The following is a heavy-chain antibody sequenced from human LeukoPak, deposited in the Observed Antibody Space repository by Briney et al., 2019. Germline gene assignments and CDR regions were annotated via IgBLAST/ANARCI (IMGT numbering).Heavy chain of an antibody. J-gene: IGHJ4*02. V-gene: IGHV4-39*01. CDR1: GGSISKNNYD. CDR2: IYYSGSP. CDR3: ARQGYWSGYFVFDY. Sequence: SETLSLTCTVSGGSISKNNYDWAWIRQPPGKGLECIGSIYYSGSPYYNPSLKSRVTISVDTSKNQFSLKLSSATAADTAVYYCARQGYWSGYFVFDYWGQGTLVTVSS. D-gene: IGHD3-3*01.